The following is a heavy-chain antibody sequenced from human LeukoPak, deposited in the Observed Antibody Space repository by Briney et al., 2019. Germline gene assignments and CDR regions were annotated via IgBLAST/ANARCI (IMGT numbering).Heavy chain of an antibody. CDR1: GYTFTGYY. V-gene: IGHV1-2*02. CDR2: INPNSGGT. D-gene: IGHD2-2*02. Sequence: ASVKVSCKASGYTFTGYYMHWVRQAPGQGLEWMGWINPNSGGTNYAQKFQGRVTMARDTSISTAYMELSRLRSDDTAVYCCARERGDCSSTSCYTYFDYWGQGTLVTVPS. CDR3: ARERGDCSSTSCYTYFDY. J-gene: IGHJ4*02.